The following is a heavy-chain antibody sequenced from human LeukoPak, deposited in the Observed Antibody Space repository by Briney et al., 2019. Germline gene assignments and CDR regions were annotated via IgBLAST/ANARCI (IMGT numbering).Heavy chain of an antibody. Sequence: GGSLRLSCAASGFTFSSYCMHWVRQAPGKGLVWVSRINSDGSSTSYADSVKGRFTISRDNAKNTLYLQMNSLRAEDTAVYYCARAKSLYYYDSSAFDYWGQGTLVTVSS. V-gene: IGHV3-74*01. CDR1: GFTFSSYC. J-gene: IGHJ4*02. CDR3: ARAKSLYYYDSSAFDY. CDR2: INSDGSST. D-gene: IGHD3-22*01.